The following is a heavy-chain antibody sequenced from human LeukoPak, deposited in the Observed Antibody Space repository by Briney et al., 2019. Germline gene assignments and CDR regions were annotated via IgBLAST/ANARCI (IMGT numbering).Heavy chain of an antibody. CDR2: IYHSGST. CDR3: ARVRTAQGGYIANWFDP. V-gene: IGHV4-38-2*02. CDR1: GYSISSGYY. Sequence: PSETLSLTCTVSGYSISSGYYWGWIRQPPGKGLEWIGSIYHSGSTYYNPSLKSRVTISVDTSKNQFSLKLSSVTAADTAVYYCARVRTAQGGYIANWFDPWGQGTLVTVSS. D-gene: IGHD6-13*01. J-gene: IGHJ5*02.